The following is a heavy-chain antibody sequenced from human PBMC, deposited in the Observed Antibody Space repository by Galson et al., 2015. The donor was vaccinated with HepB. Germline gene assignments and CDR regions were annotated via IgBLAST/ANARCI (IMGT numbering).Heavy chain of an antibody. Sequence: SLRLSCAASGFTFSSYAMSWVRQAPGKGLEWVSAISGSGGSTYYADSVKGRFTISRDNSKNTLYLQMNSLRAEDTAVYYCAKDRTYYYDSSGLETPVAFDIWGQGTMVTVSS. CDR3: AKDRTYYYDSSGLETPVAFDI. D-gene: IGHD3-22*01. V-gene: IGHV3-23*01. J-gene: IGHJ3*02. CDR1: GFTFSSYA. CDR2: ISGSGGST.